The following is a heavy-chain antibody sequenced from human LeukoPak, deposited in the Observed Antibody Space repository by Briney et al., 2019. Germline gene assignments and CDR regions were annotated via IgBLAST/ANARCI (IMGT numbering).Heavy chain of an antibody. CDR2: ISSLGISS. V-gene: IGHV3-23*01. CDR1: GLTFSNYA. CDR3: AKDMGSRATNFDS. Sequence: GGSLRLSCAASGLTFSNYAISWVRQAPGKGLEWVSSISSLGISSYYADSVKGRFTISRDNSKNTLYLQMNSLRAEDTAVYYCAKDMGSRATNFDSWGQGTLVIVSS. J-gene: IGHJ4*02. D-gene: IGHD1-26*01.